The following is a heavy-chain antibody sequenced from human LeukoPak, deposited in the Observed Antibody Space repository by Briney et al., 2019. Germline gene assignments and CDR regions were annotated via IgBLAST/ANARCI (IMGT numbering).Heavy chain of an antibody. Sequence: PSETLSLTCAVYGGSFSGYYWSWIRQPPGKGLEWIASVHSSGSTYYNPSLKSRVTISIDTSKNQFSLKLSSVTAADTAVYFCARQLYVSGSYYAPMDVWGKGTTVTISS. CDR1: GGSFSGYY. V-gene: IGHV4-34*01. CDR3: ARQLYVSGSYYAPMDV. D-gene: IGHD3-10*01. CDR2: VHSSGST. J-gene: IGHJ6*03.